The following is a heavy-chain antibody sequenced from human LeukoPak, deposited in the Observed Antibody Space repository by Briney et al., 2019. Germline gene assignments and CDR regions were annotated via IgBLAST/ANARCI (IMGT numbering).Heavy chain of an antibody. D-gene: IGHD3-10*01. J-gene: IGHJ6*02. V-gene: IGHV1-18*01. CDR2: ISAYNGNT. Sequence: GASVKVSCKASGYTFTSYGISWVRQAPGQGLEWMGWISAYNGNTNYAQKLQGRVTMTTDTSTSTVYMELSSLRSEDTAVYYCAREFSGSVILWFGESPRQHGMDVWGQGTTVTVSS. CDR3: AREFSGSVILWFGESPRQHGMDV. CDR1: GYTFTSYG.